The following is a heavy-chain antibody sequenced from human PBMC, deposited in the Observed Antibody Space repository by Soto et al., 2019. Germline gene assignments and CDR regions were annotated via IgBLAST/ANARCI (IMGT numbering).Heavy chain of an antibody. J-gene: IGHJ4*02. Sequence: QVQLVQSGAEVKKPGASVKVSCKASGYTFTNYGISWVRQAPGQGLEWMGWISGYNGNTNYAQKFQGRVTMTTVTFMRTAYMDLRSLRSDDMAVYFCAREASDYFDFWGQGTLVSVSS. CDR2: ISGYNGNT. CDR3: AREASDYFDF. V-gene: IGHV1-18*03. CDR1: GYTFTNYG.